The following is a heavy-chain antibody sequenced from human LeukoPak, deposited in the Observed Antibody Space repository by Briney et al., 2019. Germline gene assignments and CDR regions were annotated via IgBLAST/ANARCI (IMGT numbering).Heavy chain of an antibody. J-gene: IGHJ6*03. CDR3: AREPIVVVPAAIRDKYYYYYMDV. Sequence: ASVKVSCKASGGTFSSYAISWVRQAPGQGLEWIGGIIPIFGTANYAQKFQGRVTITADESTSTAYMELSSLRSEDTAVYYCAREPIVVVPAAIRDKYYYYYMDVWGKGTTVTVSS. CDR1: GGTFSSYA. V-gene: IGHV1-69*13. CDR2: IIPIFGTA. D-gene: IGHD2-2*01.